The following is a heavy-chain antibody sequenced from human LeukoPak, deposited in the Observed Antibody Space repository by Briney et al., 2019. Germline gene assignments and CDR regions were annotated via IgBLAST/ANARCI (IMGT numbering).Heavy chain of an antibody. CDR2: IYYSGST. V-gene: IGHV4-39*07. Sequence: SETLSLTCTVSGGSINSSSYYWGWIRQPPGKGLVWIGSIYYSGSTYYNPSLKSRVTISVDTSKNQFSLKLSSVTAADTAVYYCARVWDTALVYYYYMDVWGKGTTVTVSS. D-gene: IGHD5-18*01. CDR1: GGSINSSSYY. J-gene: IGHJ6*03. CDR3: ARVWDTALVYYYYMDV.